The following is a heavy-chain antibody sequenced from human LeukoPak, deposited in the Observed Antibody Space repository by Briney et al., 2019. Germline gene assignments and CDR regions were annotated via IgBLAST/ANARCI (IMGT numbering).Heavy chain of an antibody. CDR3: ARSILPAANAIDY. CDR1: GFTFSDYY. D-gene: IGHD2-2*01. CDR2: MSSNGSTI. V-gene: IGHV3-11*04. J-gene: IGHJ4*02. Sequence: PGGSLRLSCAASGFTFSDYYMNWIRQAPGKGLEWISYMSSNGSTISYADSVTGRFTVSRDNAKNSLYLQMDSLRAEDTAVYYCARSILPAANAIDYWGQGTLLTVSS.